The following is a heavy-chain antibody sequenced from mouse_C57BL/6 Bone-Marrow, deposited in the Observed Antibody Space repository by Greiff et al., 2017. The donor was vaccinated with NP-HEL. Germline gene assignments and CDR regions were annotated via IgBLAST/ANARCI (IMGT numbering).Heavy chain of an antibody. Sequence: QVQLQQPGAELVRPGSSVKLSCKASGYTFTSYWMHWVKQRPIQGLEWIGNIDPSDSEPHYNQKFKDKATLTVDKSSSTAYMQLSSLTSEDSAVYYCAREGNYGGTCYAMDYWGQGTSVTGPS. D-gene: IGHD2-1*01. CDR2: IDPSDSEP. CDR1: GYTFTSYW. V-gene: IGHV1-52*01. J-gene: IGHJ4*01. CDR3: AREGNYGGTCYAMDY.